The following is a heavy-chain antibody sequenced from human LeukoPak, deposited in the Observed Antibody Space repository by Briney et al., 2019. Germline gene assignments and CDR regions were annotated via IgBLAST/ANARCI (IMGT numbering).Heavy chain of an antibody. CDR2: INLSGST. Sequence: PSETLSLTCAVYGGSFSGYYWSWIRQPPGKGLEWIGEINLSGSTNYNPSLKSRVTISVDTSKNQFSLKLSSVTAADTAVYYCARAGVVVPATNWFDPWGQGTLVTVSS. CDR1: GGSFSGYY. D-gene: IGHD2-2*01. CDR3: ARAGVVVPATNWFDP. V-gene: IGHV4-34*01. J-gene: IGHJ5*02.